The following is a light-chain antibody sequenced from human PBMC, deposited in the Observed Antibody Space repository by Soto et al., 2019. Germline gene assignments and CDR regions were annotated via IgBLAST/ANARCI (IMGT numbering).Light chain of an antibody. CDR2: DAS. CDR3: QHYADLPLS. J-gene: IGKJ4*01. V-gene: IGKV1-33*01. Sequence: DMQMTQSPSSLSASVGNRVPITCQASQDIGIFLIWYQQKPGKAPKLLIFDASSVEIGVPSRFSGSGSGTDFTFTISSLQPEDVATYYCQHYADLPLSFGGGTKVEIK. CDR1: QDIGIF.